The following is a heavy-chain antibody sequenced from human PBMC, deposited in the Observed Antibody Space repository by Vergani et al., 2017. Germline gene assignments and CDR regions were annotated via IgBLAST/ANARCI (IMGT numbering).Heavy chain of an antibody. V-gene: IGHV1-46*03. Sequence: QVQLVQSGAEVGKPGASVKISCKASGYPFTAYYIHWVGQAPEQGLEWVGVISPDGFSTFYAQKFQGRVTITRDTSTSTVYVEVNSLRSDYTAVYYCAREPPLTRFFDCWGEGTLVTVSS. J-gene: IGHJ4*02. CDR2: ISPDGFST. D-gene: IGHD3-3*01. CDR1: GYPFTAYY. CDR3: AREPPLTRFFDC.